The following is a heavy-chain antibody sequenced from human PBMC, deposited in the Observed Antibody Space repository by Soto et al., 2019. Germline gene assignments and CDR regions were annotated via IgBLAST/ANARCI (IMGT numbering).Heavy chain of an antibody. D-gene: IGHD6-13*01. CDR3: ARDGGIAAAGYGMDV. V-gene: IGHV1-69*13. Sequence: SVKVSCKASGGTFSSYAISWVRQAPGQGLEWMGGIIPIFGTANYAQKFQGRVTITADESTSTAYMELSSLRSEDTDVYYCARDGGIAAAGYGMDVWGQGTTVTISS. CDR2: IIPIFGTA. J-gene: IGHJ6*02. CDR1: GGTFSSYA.